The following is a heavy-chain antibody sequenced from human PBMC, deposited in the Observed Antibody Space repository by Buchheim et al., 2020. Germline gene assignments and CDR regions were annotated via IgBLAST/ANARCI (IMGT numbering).Heavy chain of an antibody. CDR3: ANQMWWPNGMDL. CDR2: ISYDGSII. D-gene: IGHD2-21*01. V-gene: IGHV3-30*18. J-gene: IGHJ6*02. Sequence: QEQLVESGGGVVQPGKSLRLSCAASGFTFSSQGMIWVRQAPGKGLEWVAVISYDGSIIYYGDSVKGRFTISRDNSKDTLYLQMNSLRVEDTAVYYCANQMWWPNGMDLWGQGTT. CDR1: GFTFSSQG.